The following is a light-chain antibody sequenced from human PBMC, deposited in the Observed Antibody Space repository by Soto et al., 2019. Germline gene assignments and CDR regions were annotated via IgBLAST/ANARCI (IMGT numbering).Light chain of an antibody. V-gene: IGKV1-5*01. Sequence: DIQMTKSPSTLSASVGDTVTITCRASQSITTWLTWYQQPPGKAPKLLIYDAFSLERGVPSRFSGSGSGTEFTLTISSLQPGEFATYYCQQYNSYPWTFGQGTKVEIK. CDR1: QSITTW. CDR3: QQYNSYPWT. J-gene: IGKJ1*01. CDR2: DAF.